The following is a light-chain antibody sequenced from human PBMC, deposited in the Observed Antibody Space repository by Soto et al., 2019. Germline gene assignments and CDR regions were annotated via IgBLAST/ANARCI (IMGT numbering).Light chain of an antibody. Sequence: DVQMTQSPSSLSASVGDSVTITCQASEAINNYLNWYQQTPGKAPKLLIYDVSTLETGVPSRFSGRRSGTEFTLTITTLQPEDFATYYCQHIPITFGQGTRLDIK. CDR2: DVS. V-gene: IGKV1-33*01. CDR3: QHIPIT. J-gene: IGKJ5*01. CDR1: EAINNY.